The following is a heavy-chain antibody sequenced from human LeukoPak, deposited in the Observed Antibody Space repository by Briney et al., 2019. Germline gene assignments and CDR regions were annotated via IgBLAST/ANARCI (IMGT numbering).Heavy chain of an antibody. D-gene: IGHD6-6*01. CDR3: ARDPYSSSSIGWYFDL. CDR2: IYHSGST. CDR1: GGSISSGGYS. Sequence: SETLSLTCAVSGGSISSGGYSWSWIRQPPGKGLEWLGYIYHSGSTYYNPSLKSRVTISVDRSKNQFSLKLSSVTAADTAVYYCARDPYSSSSIGWYFDLWGRGTLVTVSS. V-gene: IGHV4-30-2*01. J-gene: IGHJ2*01.